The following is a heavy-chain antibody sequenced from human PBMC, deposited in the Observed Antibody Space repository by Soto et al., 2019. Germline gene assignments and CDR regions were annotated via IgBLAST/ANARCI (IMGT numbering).Heavy chain of an antibody. Sequence: SVKVSCKASGGTFSSYAISWVRQAPGQGLEWMGGIIPIFGTANYAQKFQGRVTITADESTSTAYMELSSLRAEDTAVYYCAKAPNAIPSYYFDYWGQGTLVTVSS. V-gene: IGHV1-69*13. D-gene: IGHD2-8*01. CDR1: GGTFSSYA. J-gene: IGHJ4*02. CDR3: AKAPNAIPSYYFDY. CDR2: IIPIFGTA.